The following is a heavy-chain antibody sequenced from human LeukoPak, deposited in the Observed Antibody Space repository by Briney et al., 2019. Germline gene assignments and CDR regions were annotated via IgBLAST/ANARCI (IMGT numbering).Heavy chain of an antibody. D-gene: IGHD1-26*01. CDR1: GYTLSDYY. J-gene: IGHJ4*02. CDR2: INPNSGAT. Sequence: ASVKVSCKASGYTLSDYYMHWVRQAPGQGLEWMGWINPNSGATNYAQTFQGRVTMTRDTSISTAYMELSSLRSDDTAVYYCASEGATSSSFDYWGQGTLVTVSS. V-gene: IGHV1-2*02. CDR3: ASEGATSSSFDY.